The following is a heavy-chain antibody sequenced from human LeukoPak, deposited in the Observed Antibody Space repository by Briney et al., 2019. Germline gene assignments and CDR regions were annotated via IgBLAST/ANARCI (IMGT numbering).Heavy chain of an antibody. D-gene: IGHD6-19*01. V-gene: IGHV4-4*07. J-gene: IGHJ5*02. Sequence: SETLSLTCTVSGASTSSYYWSWIRQPAGRGLEWIGRISTTGTTNYSPSLKRRVTMSVDTSKTQFSLKLSSVTAADTAVYYCARRGSSGWYSNWFDPWGQGTLVTVSS. CDR2: ISTTGTT. CDR3: ARRGSSGWYSNWFDP. CDR1: GASTSSYY.